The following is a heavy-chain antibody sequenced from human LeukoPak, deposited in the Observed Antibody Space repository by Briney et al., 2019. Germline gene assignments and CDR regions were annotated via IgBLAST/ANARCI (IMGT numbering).Heavy chain of an antibody. CDR2: MNPNSGNT. J-gene: IGHJ6*03. CDR1: GYTLTSYD. V-gene: IGHV1-8*01. CDR3: ARSPHYHDYYYYYYMDV. Sequence: ASVKVSCKASGYTLTSYDINWVRQATGQGLEWMGWMNPNSGNTGYAQKFQGRVTMTRNTSISTAYMELSSLRSEDTAVYYCARSPHYHDYYYYYYMDVWGKGTTVTVSS. D-gene: IGHD3-10*01.